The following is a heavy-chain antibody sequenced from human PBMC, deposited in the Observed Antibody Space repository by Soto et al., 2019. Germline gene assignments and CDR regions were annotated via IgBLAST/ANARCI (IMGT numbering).Heavy chain of an antibody. CDR1: GGTFSSYA. J-gene: IGHJ6*02. CDR3: AQGCSSTSCYGGDSYYYYGMDV. Sequence: SVKVSCKASGGTFSSYAISGVRQAPGQGLEWMGGIIPIFGTANYAQKFQGRVTITADESTSTAYMELSSLRSEDTAVYYCAQGCSSTSCYGGDSYYYYGMDVWGQGTTVTVSS. V-gene: IGHV1-69*13. D-gene: IGHD2-2*01. CDR2: IIPIFGTA.